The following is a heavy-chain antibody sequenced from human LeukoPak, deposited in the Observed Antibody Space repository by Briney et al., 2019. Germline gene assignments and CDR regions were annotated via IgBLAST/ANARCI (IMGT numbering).Heavy chain of an antibody. CDR2: INHSGNT. CDR1: GGSFIGNY. D-gene: IGHD1-26*01. V-gene: IGHV4-34*01. J-gene: IGHJ4*02. Sequence: SETLSLTCAVYGGSFIGNYWTWIRQPPGKGLEWIGEINHSGNTNYNPSLKSRGTITVDTTKNQISLKLTPVTAADTAVYYCARKAVGETSNYFDYWGQGTLVTVSS. CDR3: ARKAVGETSNYFDY.